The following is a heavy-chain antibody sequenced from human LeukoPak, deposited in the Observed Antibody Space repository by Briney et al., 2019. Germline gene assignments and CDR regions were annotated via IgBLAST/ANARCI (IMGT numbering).Heavy chain of an antibody. CDR1: GYTFTSYD. Sequence: GASVKVSCKASGYTFTSYDINWVRQATGQGLEWMGWMNPNSGNTGYAQKFQGRVTMTEDTSTDAASMELNSLTSEDTALYYCATFYSFQPRPFLFHIWGQGTTVTVSS. CDR2: MNPNSGNT. CDR3: ATFYSFQPRPFLFHI. D-gene: IGHD2-15*01. V-gene: IGHV1-8*01. J-gene: IGHJ3*02.